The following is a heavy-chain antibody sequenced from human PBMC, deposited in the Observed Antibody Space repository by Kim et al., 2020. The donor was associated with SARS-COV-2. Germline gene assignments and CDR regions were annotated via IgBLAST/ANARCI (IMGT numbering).Heavy chain of an antibody. J-gene: IGHJ4*02. D-gene: IGHD6-19*01. Sequence: GGSLRLSCAASGFTFSNFNMNWVRQAPGKGLEWVSSISSSSSYIYYADSMKGRFTISRDNAKNSLYLQMNSLRAEDTAVYYCATGRDTSGWWGSYWGQGTLVTVAS. CDR1: GFTFSNFN. CDR3: ATGRDTSGWWGSY. CDR2: ISSSSSYI. V-gene: IGHV3-21*01.